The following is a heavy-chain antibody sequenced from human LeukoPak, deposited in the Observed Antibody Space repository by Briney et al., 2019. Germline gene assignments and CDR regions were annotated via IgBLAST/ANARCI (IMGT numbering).Heavy chain of an antibody. Sequence: PSETLSLTCAVYGGSFSGYYWSWIRQPPGKGLECIGEINHSGSTNYNPSLKSRVTISVDTSKNQFSLKLSSVTAADTAVYYCAGGIAAAGRYGYWGQGTLVTVSS. CDR3: AGGIAAAGRYGY. CDR1: GGSFSGYY. J-gene: IGHJ4*02. V-gene: IGHV4-34*01. D-gene: IGHD6-13*01. CDR2: INHSGST.